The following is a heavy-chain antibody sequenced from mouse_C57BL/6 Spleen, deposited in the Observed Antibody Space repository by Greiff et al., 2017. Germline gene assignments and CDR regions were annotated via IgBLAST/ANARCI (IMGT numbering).Heavy chain of an antibody. J-gene: IGHJ1*03. Sequence: VQLKESGPGLVAPSQSLSITCTVSGFSLTSYGVHWVRQPPGKGLEWMVVIWSDGGTTYNSALKARLSISKDNSKGQVFLKMTSLQTDDTAMYYCARQVYGNYWDFDVWGTGTTVTVSS. CDR3: ARQVYGNYWDFDV. D-gene: IGHD2-1*01. CDR2: IWSDGGT. V-gene: IGHV2-6-1*01. CDR1: GFSLTSYG.